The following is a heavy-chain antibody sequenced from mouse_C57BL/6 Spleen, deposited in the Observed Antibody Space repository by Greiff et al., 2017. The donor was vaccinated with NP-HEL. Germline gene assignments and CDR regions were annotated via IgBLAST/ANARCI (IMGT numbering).Heavy chain of an antibody. CDR2: IHPSDSDT. Sequence: QVQLQQPGAELVKPGASVKVSCKASGYTFTSYWMHWVKQRPGQGLEWIGRIHPSDSDTNYNQKFKGKVTLTVDKSSSTAYMHLSRLTSEDSAVYCCAINCGSRGAMDYWGQGTSVTVSS. V-gene: IGHV1-74*01. CDR3: AINCGSRGAMDY. CDR1: GYTFTSYW. J-gene: IGHJ4*01. D-gene: IGHD1-1*01.